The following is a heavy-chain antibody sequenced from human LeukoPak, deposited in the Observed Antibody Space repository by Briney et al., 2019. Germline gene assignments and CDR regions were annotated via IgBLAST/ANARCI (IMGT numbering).Heavy chain of an antibody. Sequence: SETLSLTCTVSGGSISSYYWSWIRQPPGKGLEWIGYIYYSGSTNYNPSLKSRVTISVDTSKNQFSLKLSSVTAADTAVYYCARVDSGYDYHYYYYFYMDVWGKGTTVTVSS. CDR1: GGSISSYY. CDR3: ARVDSGYDYHYYYYFYMDV. J-gene: IGHJ6*03. CDR2: IYYSGST. V-gene: IGHV4-59*01. D-gene: IGHD5-12*01.